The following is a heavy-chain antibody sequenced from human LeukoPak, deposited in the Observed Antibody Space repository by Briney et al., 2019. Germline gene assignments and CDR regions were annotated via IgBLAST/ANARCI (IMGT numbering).Heavy chain of an antibody. Sequence: PSETLSLACTVSGGSIRSYYWNWIRQPAGKGLEWIGRIYPSGYTNYNPSLKNRVSMSVDTSKNQFSLKLTSLTAADTAVYYCARGEHSADYWGPGALVTVSS. CDR2: IYPSGYT. D-gene: IGHD1/OR15-1a*01. V-gene: IGHV4-4*07. CDR3: ARGEHSADY. J-gene: IGHJ4*02. CDR1: GGSIRSYY.